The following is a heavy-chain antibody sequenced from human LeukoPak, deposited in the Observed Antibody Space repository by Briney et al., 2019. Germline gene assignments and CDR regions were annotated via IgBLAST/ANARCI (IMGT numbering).Heavy chain of an antibody. CDR1: GYSISSGYY. D-gene: IGHD3-10*01. Sequence: SETLSLTCTVSGYSISSGYYWGWIRQPPGKGLEWIGEINHSGSTNYNPSLKSRVTISVDTSKNQFSLKLSSVTAADTAVYYCARQGNGVRGDDFDYWGQGTLVTVSS. CDR3: ARQGNGVRGDDFDY. J-gene: IGHJ4*02. CDR2: INHSGST. V-gene: IGHV4-38-2*02.